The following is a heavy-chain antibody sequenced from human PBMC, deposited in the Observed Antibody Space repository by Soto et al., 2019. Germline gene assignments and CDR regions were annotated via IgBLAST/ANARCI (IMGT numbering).Heavy chain of an antibody. CDR1: GFTFSTYS. CDR3: ARASYTTRPFDY. V-gene: IGHV3-48*01. J-gene: IGHJ4*02. Sequence: GGSLRLSCAASGFTFSTYSMNWVRQAPGRGLEWVSYISSSSGAIYYADSVKGRFTITRDNAKSSLYLQMNSLRAEDTALYYCARASYTTRPFDYWGQGTLVTVSS. D-gene: IGHD1-26*01. CDR2: ISSSSGAI.